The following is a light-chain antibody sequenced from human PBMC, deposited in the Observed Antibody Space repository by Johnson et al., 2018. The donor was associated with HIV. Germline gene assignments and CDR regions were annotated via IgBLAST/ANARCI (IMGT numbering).Light chain of an antibody. CDR2: DSY. J-gene: IGLJ1*01. CDR3: GTWDSSLNAYV. Sequence: QSVLTQPPSVSAAPGQKVTISCSGSSSNIGNNYVSWYQQLPGTAPKLLIYDSYKRPSGIPDRFSGSKSGTSATLDITGLQTGDEGDYYCGTWDSSLNAYVFGTGTKVTVL. V-gene: IGLV1-51*01. CDR1: SSNIGNNY.